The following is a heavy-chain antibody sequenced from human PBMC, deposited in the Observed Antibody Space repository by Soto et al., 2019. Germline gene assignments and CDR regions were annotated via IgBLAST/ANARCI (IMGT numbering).Heavy chain of an antibody. D-gene: IGHD4-17*01. CDR1: GFSFRSYA. CDR2: FSAGGRA. J-gene: IGHJ4*02. V-gene: IGHV3-23*01. Sequence: QLLESGGGLIQPGGSLRLSCEASGFSFRSYALSWVRQAPGKGLEWVSTFSAGGRAYYADSVKGRFIIAKDTSKNTLILQAWSLRAEDTAVYYCAKESMPEHYGDTLFDYWGQGTRVTVSS. CDR3: AKESMPEHYGDTLFDY.